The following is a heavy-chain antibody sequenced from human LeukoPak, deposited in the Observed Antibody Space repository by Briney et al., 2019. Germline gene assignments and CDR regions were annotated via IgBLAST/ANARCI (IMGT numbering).Heavy chain of an antibody. CDR3: ARWIRYFDWWEKTDY. CDR2: IYYSGST. J-gene: IGHJ4*02. CDR1: GGSXSSGDYY. V-gene: IGHV4-30-4*01. Sequence: QTLSLTCXVSGGSXSSGDYYWSWIRQPPGKGLEWIVYIYYSGSTYYNPSLKSRVTISVYTSKNQFSLKLSSVTAADTAVYYCARWIRYFDWWEKTDYWGQGTLVTVSS. D-gene: IGHD3-9*01.